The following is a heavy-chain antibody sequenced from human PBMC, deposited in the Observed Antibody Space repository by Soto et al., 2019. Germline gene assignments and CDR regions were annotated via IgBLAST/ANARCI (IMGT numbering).Heavy chain of an antibody. D-gene: IGHD3-22*01. CDR2: IYPGDSDT. CDR1: GYNFTRYW. CDR3: ARLSHYYDSGGYYAFDI. V-gene: IGHV5-51*01. J-gene: IGHJ3*02. Sequence: GESLKISCKGSGYNFTRYWIGWVRQMPRKGLNWMGIIYPGDSDTRYSPSFQGQVTISTDKSISTAYMHWSSLKASDTAMYYCARLSHYYDSGGYYAFDIWGQGTMVTVSS.